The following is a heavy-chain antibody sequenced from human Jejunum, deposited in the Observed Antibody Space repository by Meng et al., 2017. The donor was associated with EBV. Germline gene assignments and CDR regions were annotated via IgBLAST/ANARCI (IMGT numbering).Heavy chain of an antibody. CDR2: MHPGGST. CDR1: GDSTSSSHW. V-gene: IGHV4-4*02. D-gene: IGHD4-11*01. Sequence: QVQLQESGPGLGKPSGTLSLTWAVSGDSTSSSHWWSWVRQPPGKGLEWIGEMHPGGSTNYNPSLKSRVTISVDNSKNQFSLKLTSVTAADTAVYYCAKSNDYSLNSWGQGTLVTVSS. CDR3: AKSNDYSLNS. J-gene: IGHJ4*02.